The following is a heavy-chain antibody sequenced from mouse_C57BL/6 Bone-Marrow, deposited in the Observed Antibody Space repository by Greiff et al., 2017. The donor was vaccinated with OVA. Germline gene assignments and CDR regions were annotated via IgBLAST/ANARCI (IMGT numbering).Heavy chain of an antibody. CDR3: ASAHYGYAWFAY. Sequence: EVQLQQSGPGLVKPSQSLSLTCSVSGYSITSGYYWHWFRQFPGNKLEWKRYISYDGSNNYNPSLNNRISITRDTSKKQFFLELNSLTTEDTATYYCASAHYGYAWFAYWGQGTLVTVAA. V-gene: IGHV3-6*01. D-gene: IGHD2-2*01. J-gene: IGHJ3*01. CDR1: GYSITSGYY. CDR2: ISYDGSN.